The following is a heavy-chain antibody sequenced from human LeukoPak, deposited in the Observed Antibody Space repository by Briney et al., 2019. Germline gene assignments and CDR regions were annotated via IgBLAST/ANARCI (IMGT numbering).Heavy chain of an antibody. J-gene: IGHJ4*02. V-gene: IGHV4-34*01. Sequence: SETLSLTCAVYGGSFSGYYWSWIRQPPGKGLEWIGEINHSGSTNYNPSLKSRVTISVDTSKNQFSLKLNSVTAADTAVYYCARVVIGDGYSGYAPFNYWGQGTLVTVSS. D-gene: IGHD5-12*01. CDR3: ARVVIGDGYSGYAPFNY. CDR1: GGSFSGYY. CDR2: INHSGST.